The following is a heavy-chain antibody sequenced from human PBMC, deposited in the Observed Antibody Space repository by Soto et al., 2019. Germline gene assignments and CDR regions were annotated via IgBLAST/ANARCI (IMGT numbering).Heavy chain of an antibody. D-gene: IGHD3-3*01. CDR3: ARGNDFWSGYIPYYYYGMDV. CDR1: GGTFSSYA. CDR2: IIPIFGTA. V-gene: IGHV1-69*06. Sequence: QVQLVQSGAEVKKPGSSVKVSCKASGGTFSSYAISWVRQAPGQGLEWMGGIIPIFGTANYAQKFQGRVTITADKSTSTAYMELSSLRSEDTAVYYCARGNDFWSGYIPYYYYGMDVWGQGTTVTVSS. J-gene: IGHJ6*02.